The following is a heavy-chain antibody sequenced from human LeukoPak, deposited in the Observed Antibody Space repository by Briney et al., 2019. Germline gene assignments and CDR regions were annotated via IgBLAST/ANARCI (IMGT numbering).Heavy chain of an antibody. Sequence: PGRSLRLSCAASGFTFSSYGMHWVRQAPGKGLEWVAVIWYDGSNKYYADSVKGRFTISRDNSKNTLYLQMNSLRAEDTAVYYCAKGPSVWFGELSSDYWGQGTLVTVSS. CDR2: IWYDGSNK. D-gene: IGHD3-10*01. J-gene: IGHJ4*02. CDR3: AKGPSVWFGELSSDY. CDR1: GFTFSSYG. V-gene: IGHV3-33*06.